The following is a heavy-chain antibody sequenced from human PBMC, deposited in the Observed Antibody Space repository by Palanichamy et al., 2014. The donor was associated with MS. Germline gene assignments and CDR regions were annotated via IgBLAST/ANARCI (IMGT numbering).Heavy chain of an antibody. CDR1: GYTFGAHE. D-gene: IGHD3-16*01. CDR2: LNPSGDFA. V-gene: IGHV1-46*01. J-gene: IGHJ5*02. Sequence: QVQLVQSGAEVTEPGASVKMSCRTSGYTFGAHEIHWVRQAPGQGLEWMGVLNPSGDFATYSQKFQGRVSMTRDLSTQTGYLEIYNLTSEDTATYFCARDNTLTEGTFVFNYFDPWGQGTLVSVSP. CDR3: ARDNTLTEGTFVFNYFDP.